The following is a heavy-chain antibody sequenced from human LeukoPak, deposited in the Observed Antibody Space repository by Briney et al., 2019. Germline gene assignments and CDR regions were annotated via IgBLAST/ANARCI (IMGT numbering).Heavy chain of an antibody. Sequence: PGGSLRLSCAASGFTFSSYGMHWVRQAPGKGLEWVAVIWYDGSNKYYADSVKGRFTISRDNSKNTLYLQMNSLRAEDTAVYYCVRATGGSFRPSWFDPWGQGTLVTVSS. CDR3: VRATGGSFRPSWFDP. CDR2: IWYDGSNK. J-gene: IGHJ5*02. V-gene: IGHV3-33*01. CDR1: GFTFSSYG. D-gene: IGHD1-26*01.